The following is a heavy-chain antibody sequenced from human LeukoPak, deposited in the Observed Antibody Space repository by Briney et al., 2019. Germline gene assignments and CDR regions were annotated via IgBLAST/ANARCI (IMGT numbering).Heavy chain of an antibody. CDR1: GGSISSYY. J-gene: IGHJ5*02. V-gene: IGHV4-4*07. Sequence: PSETLSLTCTVSGGSISSYYWSWIRQPAGKGLEWIGRIYTSGSTNYNPSLKSRVTMSVDTSKNQFSLKLSSVTAADTAVYYCARPTGYYDIGWFDPWGQGTLVTVSS. CDR2: IYTSGST. CDR3: ARPTGYYDIGWFDP. D-gene: IGHD3-22*01.